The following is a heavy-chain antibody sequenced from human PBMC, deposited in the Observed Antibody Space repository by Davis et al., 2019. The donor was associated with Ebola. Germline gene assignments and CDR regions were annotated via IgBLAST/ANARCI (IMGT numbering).Heavy chain of an antibody. CDR1: GFTFSSYG. V-gene: IGHV3-23*01. Sequence: GESLKISCAASGFTFSSYGMSWVRQAPGKGLEWVSAISGSGGSTFYADSVKGRFTISRDNSKNTLYLQMNSLRAEDTAVYYCANWVLVGPTTWGQGTLVTVSS. J-gene: IGHJ5*02. CDR3: ANWVLVGPTT. D-gene: IGHD1-26*01. CDR2: ISGSGGST.